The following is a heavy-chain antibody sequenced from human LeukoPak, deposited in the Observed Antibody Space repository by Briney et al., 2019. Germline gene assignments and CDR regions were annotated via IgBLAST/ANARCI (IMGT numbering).Heavy chain of an antibody. CDR3: AKENEYSLLDV. CDR2: ISGDGGTT. V-gene: IGHV3-23*01. D-gene: IGHD2/OR15-2a*01. CDR1: GLTFSSYA. Sequence: GGSLRLSCAASGLTFSSYALNWVRQAPGKGLEWVSVISGDGGTTYYADSVKGRLTISRDNYKNTLYLQMNSLRAEDTAVYYCAKENEYSLLDVWGKGTTVTVSS. J-gene: IGHJ6*04.